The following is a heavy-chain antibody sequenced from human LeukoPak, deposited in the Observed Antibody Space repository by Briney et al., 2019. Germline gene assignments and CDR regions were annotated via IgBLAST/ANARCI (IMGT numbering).Heavy chain of an antibody. CDR2: ISSDGSNT. V-gene: IGHV3-30*18. Sequence: GGSLRLSCAASGFTFISYGMHWVRQTPGQGLEWVAVISSDGSNTFYADSVKGRFTISRDNSKNTLYLQMNSLRAEDTAVYYCAKSPYDHWGQGTLVTVSS. CDR3: AKSPYDH. CDR1: GFTFISYG. J-gene: IGHJ4*02.